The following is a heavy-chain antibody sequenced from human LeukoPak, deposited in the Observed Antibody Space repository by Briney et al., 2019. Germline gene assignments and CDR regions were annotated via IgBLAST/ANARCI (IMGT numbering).Heavy chain of an antibody. CDR1: GFTVSSNY. Sequence: SGGSLRLSCAASGFTVSSNYMSWVRQAPGKGLEWVSVIYSGGSTYYADSVKGRFTISRDNSKNTLYLQMNSLRAEDTAVYYCAKDDDYCSSTSCYRRFDPWGQGTLVTVSS. V-gene: IGHV3-66*01. CDR2: IYSGGST. CDR3: AKDDDYCSSTSCYRRFDP. J-gene: IGHJ5*02. D-gene: IGHD2-2*01.